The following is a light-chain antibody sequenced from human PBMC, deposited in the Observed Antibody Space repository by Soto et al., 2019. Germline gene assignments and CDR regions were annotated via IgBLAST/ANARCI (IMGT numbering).Light chain of an antibody. CDR2: GAS. J-gene: IGKJ4*01. V-gene: IGKV3-15*01. CDR1: QSLSGN. Sequence: EIVMTQSPATLSVSPGKRATLSCRASQSLSGNLAWYQQKPGQAPRLLIYGASTRATGIPARFSGSGSGTEFTLTITSLQSADFAVYYCQQYNEWPLTFGGGTKVEI. CDR3: QQYNEWPLT.